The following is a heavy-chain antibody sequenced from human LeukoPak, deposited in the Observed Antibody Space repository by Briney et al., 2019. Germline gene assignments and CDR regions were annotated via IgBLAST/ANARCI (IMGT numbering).Heavy chain of an antibody. Sequence: ASVKVSCKASGYTFTSCYMHWLRQAPGQGLEWMGIINPSGGSTSYAQKFQGRVTMTRDTSTSTVYMELSSLRSEDTAVYYCARDPRAGSGDDYWGQGTLVTVSS. CDR1: GYTFTSCY. D-gene: IGHD3-10*01. CDR2: INPSGGST. V-gene: IGHV1-46*03. CDR3: ARDPRAGSGDDY. J-gene: IGHJ4*02.